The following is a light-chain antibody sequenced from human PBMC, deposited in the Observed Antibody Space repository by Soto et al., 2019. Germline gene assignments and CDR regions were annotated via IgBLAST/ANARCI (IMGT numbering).Light chain of an antibody. Sequence: DIQMTQSPSTLSASVGDRVTITCRASQSISSWLAWYQQKPGKAPKLLIYKASSLESGVPSRFSGSGSGTEFTLTISSLQHDDVANYYCQQYNSYRRTFGQGTKVEIK. CDR2: KAS. V-gene: IGKV1-5*03. CDR1: QSISSW. J-gene: IGKJ1*01. CDR3: QQYNSYRRT.